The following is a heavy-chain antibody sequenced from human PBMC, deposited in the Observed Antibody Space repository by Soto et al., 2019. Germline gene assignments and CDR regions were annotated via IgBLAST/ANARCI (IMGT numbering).Heavy chain of an antibody. CDR2: MNPNSGNT. CDR3: PRSLSRTAARARWFDP. J-gene: IGHJ5*02. V-gene: IGHV1-8*01. D-gene: IGHD6-6*01. CDR1: VYTFTSYD. Sequence: ASVKFSFQASVYTFTSYDINWLRQATGQGLEWMGWMNPNSGNTGYSQKFQGRVTMTRNTSISTAYIELSSLRSEDTPVYYCPRSLSRTAARARWFDPWGQGTLVTVSS.